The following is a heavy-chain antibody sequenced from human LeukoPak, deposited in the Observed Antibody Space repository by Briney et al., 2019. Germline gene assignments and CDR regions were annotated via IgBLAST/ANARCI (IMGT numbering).Heavy chain of an antibody. CDR3: ARDLGAAAGPWHYYYYYYMDV. J-gene: IGHJ6*03. D-gene: IGHD6-13*01. CDR1: GGSISSGSYY. V-gene: IGHV4-61*02. CDR2: IYTSGST. Sequence: PSETLSLTCTVSGGSISSGSYYWSWIRQPAGKGLEWIGRIYTSGSTNYNPSLKSRVTISVDTSKNQFSLKLSSVTAADTAVYYCARDLGAAAGPWHYYYYYYMDVWGKGTTVTVSS.